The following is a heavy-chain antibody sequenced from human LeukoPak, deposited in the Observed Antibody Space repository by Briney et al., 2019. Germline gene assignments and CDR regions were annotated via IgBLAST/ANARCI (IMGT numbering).Heavy chain of an antibody. J-gene: IGHJ4*02. CDR3: AKERKLLPFDY. D-gene: IGHD4-23*01. V-gene: IGHV1-69*04. Sequence: ASVKVSCKASGGTFSSYAISWVRQAPGQGLEWMGRIIPILGIANYAQKFQGRVTITADKSTSTAYMELSSLRSEDTAVYYCAKERKLLPFDYWGQGTLVTVSS. CDR1: GGTFSSYA. CDR2: IIPILGIA.